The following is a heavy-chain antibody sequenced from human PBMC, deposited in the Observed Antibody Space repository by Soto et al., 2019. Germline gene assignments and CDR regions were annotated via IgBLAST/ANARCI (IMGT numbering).Heavy chain of an antibody. CDR3: AKGDNLGPKTGYAFDP. CDR2: TYFRSKWYN. J-gene: IGHJ5*02. Sequence: SQTLSLPCAISGDSVSNNTASWNWIRQSPSRGLEWLGRTYFRSKWYNDYAVSVKSRIIINPDTSNNQFSLQLNSVTPEDTAVYFCAKGDNLGPKTGYAFDPWGQGIMVTV. CDR1: GDSVSNNTAS. V-gene: IGHV6-1*01. D-gene: IGHD5-12*01.